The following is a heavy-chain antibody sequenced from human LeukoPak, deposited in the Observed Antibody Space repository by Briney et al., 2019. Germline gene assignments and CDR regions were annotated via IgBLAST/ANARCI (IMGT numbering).Heavy chain of an antibody. V-gene: IGHV3-53*01. CDR1: GFTVSSNY. CDR3: ARRSGHYDAFDI. Sequence: GGSLRLSCAASGFTVSSNYRSWVPQAPGKGLEWVSVIYSGGSTYYADSVKGRFAISRDNSKNTLYLQMNSLRAEDTAVYYCARRSGHYDAFDIWGQGTMVTVSS. CDR2: IYSGGST. J-gene: IGHJ3*02. D-gene: IGHD1-26*01.